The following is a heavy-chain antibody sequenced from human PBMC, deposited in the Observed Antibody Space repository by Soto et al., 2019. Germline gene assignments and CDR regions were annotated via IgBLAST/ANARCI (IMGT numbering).Heavy chain of an antibody. CDR2: ISAYNYNT. D-gene: IGHD6-25*01. Sequence: ASVKVSCKASGYIFTSYGISWVRQAPGQGLEWMGWISAYNYNTNYAQRFQGRVTMTTDTSTSTAYMELRSLRSDDTAVYYCARDEVRQKSAFDLWGQGTMVTVSS. J-gene: IGHJ3*01. CDR3: ARDEVRQKSAFDL. CDR1: GYIFTSYG. V-gene: IGHV1-18*01.